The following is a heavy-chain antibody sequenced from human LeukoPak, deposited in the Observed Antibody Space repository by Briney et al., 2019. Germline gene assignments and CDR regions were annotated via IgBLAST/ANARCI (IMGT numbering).Heavy chain of an antibody. CDR3: ARGTLYSNYPFDY. CDR1: GFTFSSYS. J-gene: IGHJ4*02. CDR2: ISSSSSYI. D-gene: IGHD4-4*01. Sequence: KPGGSLRLSCAASGFTFSSYSMNWVRQAPGKGLEWVSSISSSSSYIYYADSVKGRFTISRDNAKNSLYLQMNSLRAEDTAVYYCARGTLYSNYPFDYWGQGTLVTVSS. V-gene: IGHV3-21*01.